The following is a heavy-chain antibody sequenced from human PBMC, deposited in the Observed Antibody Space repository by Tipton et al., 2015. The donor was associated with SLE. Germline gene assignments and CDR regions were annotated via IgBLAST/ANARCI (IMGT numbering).Heavy chain of an antibody. CDR1: GGSISSYY. V-gene: IGHV4-4*07. CDR3: ARDCSSTSCQFI. J-gene: IGHJ4*02. D-gene: IGHD2-2*01. Sequence: TLSLTCTVSGGSISSYYWSWIRQPAGKGLEWVGRIYTSGRTNYNPSLKSRVTMSVDTSKNQFSLKLSSVTAADTAVYYCARDCSSTSCQFIWGQGTLVTVSS. CDR2: IYTSGRT.